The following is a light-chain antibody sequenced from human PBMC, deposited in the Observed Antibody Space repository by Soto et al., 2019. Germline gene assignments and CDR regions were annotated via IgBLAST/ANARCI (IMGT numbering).Light chain of an antibody. CDR1: QSVSNN. J-gene: IGKJ1*01. CDR2: GAS. Sequence: ERVMTQSPGTLSLSPGERATLSCRASQSVSNNYLAWYQQKPGQAPRLLIYGASNRATGIPARFSGSGSGTDFTLTISSLQSEDFAVYYCQHYNYWPPKTFGQGTKVDI. CDR3: QHYNYWPPKT. V-gene: IGKV3D-15*01.